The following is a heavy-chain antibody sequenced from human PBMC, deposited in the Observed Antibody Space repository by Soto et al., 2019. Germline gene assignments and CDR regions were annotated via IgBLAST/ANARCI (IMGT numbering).Heavy chain of an antibody. Sequence: QVQLVQSGAEVKKPGSSVKVSCKASGGTFSSYAISWVRQAPGQGLEWMGGIIPIFGTANYAQKFQGRVTITADECTSTAYMELSSLRSEDTAVYYCARLGGYCSSTSCPLYYYYGMDVWGQGTTVTVSS. CDR1: GGTFSSYA. CDR3: ARLGGYCSSTSCPLYYYYGMDV. CDR2: IIPIFGTA. J-gene: IGHJ6*02. D-gene: IGHD2-2*01. V-gene: IGHV1-69*01.